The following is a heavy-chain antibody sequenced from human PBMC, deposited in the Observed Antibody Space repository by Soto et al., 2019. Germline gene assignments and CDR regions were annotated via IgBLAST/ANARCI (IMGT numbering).Heavy chain of an antibody. CDR3: ARRHEHFDY. CDR2: SSSSGSYI. CDR1: GFTFSSYS. Sequence: EVQLVESGGGLVKPGGSLRLSCAAYGFTFSSYSMNWVRQAPGKGLEWVSSSSSSGSYIYYADLVKGRFTISRDNAKNSLYLQMNSLRAEDTAVYYCARRHEHFDYWGQGTLVTVSS. V-gene: IGHV3-21*01. J-gene: IGHJ4*02.